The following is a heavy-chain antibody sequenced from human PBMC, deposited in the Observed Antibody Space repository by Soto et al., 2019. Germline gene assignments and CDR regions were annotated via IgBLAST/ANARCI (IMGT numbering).Heavy chain of an antibody. Sequence: GGSLRLSCTASGFTFGDYAMSWFRRAQGKGLGGEGFIRSKAYGGTTEYAASVKGRFTISRDDSKSIAYLQMNSLKTKDTAVYYCTRDIVVVPAAIDFHYYYYMDVWGKGTTVTVSS. D-gene: IGHD2-2*02. V-gene: IGHV3-49*03. CDR2: IRSKAYGGTT. J-gene: IGHJ6*03. CDR1: GFTFGDYA. CDR3: TRDIVVVPAAIDFHYYYYMDV.